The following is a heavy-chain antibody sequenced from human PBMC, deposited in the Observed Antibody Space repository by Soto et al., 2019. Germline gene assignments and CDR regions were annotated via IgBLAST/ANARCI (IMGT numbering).Heavy chain of an antibody. V-gene: IGHV3-64D*06. CDR1: GFTFSMFS. CDR2: ISSNGDST. J-gene: IGHJ5*02. Sequence: PGGSLRLSCSASGFTFSMFSMHWVRQAPGKGLEYVSGISSNGDSTYYADSVKGRFTISRDNSKNTLYLQMSSLRAVGTAVYYCVHPRSSVESPATWGEGTIVTVYS. D-gene: IGHD1-26*01. CDR3: VHPRSSVESPAT.